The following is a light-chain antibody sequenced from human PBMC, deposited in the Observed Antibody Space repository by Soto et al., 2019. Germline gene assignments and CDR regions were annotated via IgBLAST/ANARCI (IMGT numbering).Light chain of an antibody. Sequence: EIVLTQSPGTLSLSPGERATLSCRASQSVSSTYLAWYQQKSGQAPRLLIYGASSRATGIPDRFSGSGSGTDVTLTITSLEPEDFAVYYCQRYDISPFPFGQGTKLEIK. CDR2: GAS. CDR3: QRYDISPFP. V-gene: IGKV3-20*01. J-gene: IGKJ2*01. CDR1: QSVSSTY.